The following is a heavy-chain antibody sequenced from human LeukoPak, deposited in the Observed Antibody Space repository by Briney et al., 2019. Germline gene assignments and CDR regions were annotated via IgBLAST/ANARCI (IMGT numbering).Heavy chain of an antibody. J-gene: IGHJ4*02. CDR1: GYTFTTYW. CDR3: VRHGLGSSWFGFDY. CDR2: IYPGDSDP. Sequence: GESLKISCKGSGYTFTTYWIGWVRQMPGKGLEWMGIIYPGDSDPRYSPSFQGQVTISADTSISTAYLQWSSLRASDSAMYYCVRHGLGSSWFGFDYWGQGTLVTVSS. D-gene: IGHD6-13*01. V-gene: IGHV5-51*01.